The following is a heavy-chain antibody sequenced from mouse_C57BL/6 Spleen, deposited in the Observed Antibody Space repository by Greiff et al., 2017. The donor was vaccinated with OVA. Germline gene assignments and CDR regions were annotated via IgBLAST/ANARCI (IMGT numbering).Heavy chain of an antibody. Sequence: VQLQESGPELVKPGASVKISCKASGYAFSSSWMNWVKQRPGKGLEWIGRIYPGDGDTNYNGKFKGKATLTADKSSSTAYMQLSSLTSEDSAVYFCARRYYDYDDYFDYWGQGTTLTVSS. CDR1: GYAFSSSW. V-gene: IGHV1-82*01. CDR3: ARRYYDYDDYFDY. D-gene: IGHD2-4*01. J-gene: IGHJ2*01. CDR2: IYPGDGDT.